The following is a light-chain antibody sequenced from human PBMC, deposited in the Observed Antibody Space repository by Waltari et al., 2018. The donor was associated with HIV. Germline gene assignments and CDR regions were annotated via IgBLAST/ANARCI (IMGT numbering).Light chain of an antibody. J-gene: IGLJ3*02. V-gene: IGLV2-8*01. Sequence: QSALTQPPSASGSPGQSVSISCTGTSSDVGGYNFVSWYQQHPGKAPKLMIYEVSKRPSGVPDRFSGSKSGNTASLTVSVLQAEDEADYYCSSYAGSNNLWVFGGGTKLTVL. CDR1: SSDVGGYNF. CDR2: EVS. CDR3: SSYAGSNNLWV.